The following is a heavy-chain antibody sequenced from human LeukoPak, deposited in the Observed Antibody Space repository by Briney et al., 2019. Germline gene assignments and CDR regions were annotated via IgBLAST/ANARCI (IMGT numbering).Heavy chain of an antibody. CDR3: ATSRHPGPLAAADSFDY. D-gene: IGHD6-13*01. CDR2: IIPIFGTA. CDR1: GGTFSSYA. J-gene: IGHJ4*02. V-gene: IGHV1-69*13. Sequence: WASVKVSCKASGGTFSSYAISWVRQAPGQGLEWMGGIIPIFGTANYAQKFQGRVTITADDSTSTAYMELSSLRSEDTAVYYCATSRHPGPLAAADSFDYWGQGTLVTVSS.